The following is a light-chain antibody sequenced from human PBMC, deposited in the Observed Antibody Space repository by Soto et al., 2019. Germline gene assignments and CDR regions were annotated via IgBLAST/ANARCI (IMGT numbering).Light chain of an antibody. CDR1: QNIDSY. J-gene: IGKJ2*02. CDR3: QQSHSTPRT. CDR2: AAS. V-gene: IGKV1-39*01. Sequence: DIQMTQFPSSLSASVGSRVAISCRASQNIDSYLNWFQQKPGKAPKLLMYAASNLLSGVPSRFSGSGSGTEFTLTITSLQHEDFATYYCQQSHSTPRTFGQGTKLDI.